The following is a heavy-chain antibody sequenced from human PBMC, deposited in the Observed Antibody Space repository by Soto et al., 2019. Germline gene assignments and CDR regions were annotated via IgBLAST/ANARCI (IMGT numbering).Heavy chain of an antibody. V-gene: IGHV3-23*01. CDR3: AKGRGDYDYGFYYFVY. CDR2: ISGSGGST. CDR1: GFTFSSYA. J-gene: IGHJ4*02. D-gene: IGHD5-12*01. Sequence: EVQLLESGGGLVQPGGSLSLSCAASGFTFSSYAMSWVRQAPGKGLEWVSAISGSGGSTYYADSVKGRFTIARDNSKNTLYLQTNSLRAEDTAVYYCAKGRGDYDYGFYYFVYWGQGTLVTVSS.